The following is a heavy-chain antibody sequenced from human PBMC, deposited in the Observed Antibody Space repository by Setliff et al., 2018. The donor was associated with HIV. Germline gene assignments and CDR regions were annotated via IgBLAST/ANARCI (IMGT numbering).Heavy chain of an antibody. CDR2: IWYDGRKE. Sequence: GGSLRLSCAASGFTFDSYAMHWVRQAPGKGLEWVAVIWYDGRKEYYADSVKGRFTISRDNSKNTLYLQMNSLRAEDTAVYYCAKDRSEITIFGVIISHWGQGSLVTVS. D-gene: IGHD3-3*01. CDR1: GFTFDSYA. CDR3: AKDRSEITIFGVIISH. J-gene: IGHJ4*02. V-gene: IGHV3-33*06.